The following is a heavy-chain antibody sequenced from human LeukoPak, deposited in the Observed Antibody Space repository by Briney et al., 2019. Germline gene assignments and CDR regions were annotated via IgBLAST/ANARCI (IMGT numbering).Heavy chain of an antibody. CDR1: GGSISSYY. J-gene: IGHJ5*02. D-gene: IGHD3-10*01. Sequence: SETLSLTCTVSGGSISSYYWSWVRQPPGKGLEWIGYIYYSGSTNYNPSLKSRVTISVDTSKNQFSLKLSSVTAADTAVYYCARVGASMVRGGGWFDPWGQGALVTVSS. CDR2: IYYSGST. CDR3: ARVGASMVRGGGWFDP. V-gene: IGHV4-59*01.